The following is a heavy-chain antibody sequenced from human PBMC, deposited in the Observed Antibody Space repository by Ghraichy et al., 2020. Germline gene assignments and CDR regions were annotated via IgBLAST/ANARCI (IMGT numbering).Heavy chain of an antibody. CDR2: LYYSGST. D-gene: IGHD6-13*01. CDR3: ARLRWFSSLYYFDS. CDR1: GGSISTGIYY. V-gene: IGHV4-39*01. J-gene: IGHJ4*02. Sequence: SETLSLTCTVSGGSISTGIYYWGWIRQPPGKGLEWLGSLYYSGSTYYNSSLKSRVTISVDTSKHQFSLKLSSVTAADTAVYYCARLRWFSSLYYFDSWGQGTLVTVSS.